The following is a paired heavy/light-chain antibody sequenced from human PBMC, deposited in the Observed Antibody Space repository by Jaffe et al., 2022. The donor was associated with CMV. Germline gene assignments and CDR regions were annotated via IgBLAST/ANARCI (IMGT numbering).Heavy chain of an antibody. J-gene: IGHJ5*02. CDR3: TTESYSSSWYFRVGWPNWFDP. Sequence: EVQLVESGGGLVKPGGSLRLSCAASGFTFSNAWMSWVRQAPGKGLEWVGRIKSKTDGGTTDYAAPVKGRFTISRDDSKNTLYLQMNSLKTEDTAVYYCTTESYSSSWYFRVGWPNWFDPWGQGTLVTVSS. CDR1: GFTFSNAW. D-gene: IGHD6-13*01. CDR2: IKSKTDGGTT. V-gene: IGHV3-15*01.
Light chain of an antibody. Sequence: QSALTQPASVSGSPGQSITISCTGTSSDVGGYNYVSWYQQHPGKAPKLMIYDVSNRPSGVSNRFSGSKSGNTASLTISGLQAEDEADYYCSSYTSSSTGFGGGTKLTVL. CDR2: DVS. J-gene: IGLJ2*01. V-gene: IGLV2-14*03. CDR1: SSDVGGYNY. CDR3: SSYTSSSTG.